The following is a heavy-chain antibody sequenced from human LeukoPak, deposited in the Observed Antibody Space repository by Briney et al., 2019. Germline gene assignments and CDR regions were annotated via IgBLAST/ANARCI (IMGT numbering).Heavy chain of an antibody. D-gene: IGHD2-8*01. V-gene: IGHV4-38-2*02. Sequence: PSETLSLTCTVSGYSISSGYYWGWIRQPPGKGLEWIGSIYHSGSTYYNPSLKSRVTISVDTSKNQFSLKLSSVTAADTAVYYCARDRHQDIVLMVYQSWFDPWGQGTLVTVSS. CDR1: GYSISSGYY. CDR2: IYHSGST. CDR3: ARDRHQDIVLMVYQSWFDP. J-gene: IGHJ5*02.